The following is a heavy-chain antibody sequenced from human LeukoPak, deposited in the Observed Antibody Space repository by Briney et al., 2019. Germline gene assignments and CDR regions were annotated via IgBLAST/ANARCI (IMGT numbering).Heavy chain of an antibody. Sequence: GRSLRLSCAGSGFTVSSNAMHGVRQAPGKGLDWVAVISYDGSNTYYADSVKGRFTISRDNSKNTLYLQMNSLRAEDTAVYYCASSHYAILTGYYRTFSPTDYWGEGTLVTVSS. V-gene: IGHV3-30*04. CDR1: GFTVSSNA. D-gene: IGHD3-9*01. J-gene: IGHJ4*02. CDR3: ASSHYAILTGYYRTFSPTDY. CDR2: ISYDGSNT.